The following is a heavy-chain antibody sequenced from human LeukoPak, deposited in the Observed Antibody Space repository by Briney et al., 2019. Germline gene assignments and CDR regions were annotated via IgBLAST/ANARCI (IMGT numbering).Heavy chain of an antibody. D-gene: IGHD1-26*01. V-gene: IGHV4-61*05. J-gene: IGHJ6*02. Sequence: SETLSLTCTVSGGSISSSSYYWGWIRQPPGKGLEWIGYIYYNGNTNYSPSLKSRVTMSVDTSKNLFSLKVSSVTAADTAVYYCARGRSNYYGMDVWGQGTTVTVSS. CDR3: ARGRSNYYGMDV. CDR2: IYYNGNT. CDR1: GGSISSSSYY.